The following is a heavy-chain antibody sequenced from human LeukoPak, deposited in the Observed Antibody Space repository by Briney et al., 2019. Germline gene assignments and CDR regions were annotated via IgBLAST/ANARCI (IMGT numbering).Heavy chain of an antibody. CDR3: AKESFFYYGSGSYSTPKWFDP. J-gene: IGHJ5*02. Sequence: GGSLRLSCAASGFTFSSYSMNWVRQAPGKGLEWVSSISSSSSYIYYADSVKGRFTISRDNAKNSLYLQMNSLRAEDTAVYYCAKESFFYYGSGSYSTPKWFDPWGQGTLVTVSS. D-gene: IGHD3-10*01. V-gene: IGHV3-21*04. CDR2: ISSSSSYI. CDR1: GFTFSSYS.